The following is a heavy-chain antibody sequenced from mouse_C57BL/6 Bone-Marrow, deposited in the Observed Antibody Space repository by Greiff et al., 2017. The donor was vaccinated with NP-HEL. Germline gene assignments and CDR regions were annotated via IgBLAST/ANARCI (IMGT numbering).Heavy chain of an antibody. J-gene: IGHJ2*01. D-gene: IGHD1-1*01. Sequence: LQESGAELVRPGTSVKVSCKASGYAFTNYLIEWVKQRPGQGLEWIGVINPGSGGTNYNEKFKGKATLTADKSSSTAYMQLSSLTSEDSAVYFCARWGYGSSYGYWGQGTTLTVSS. CDR2: INPGSGGT. V-gene: IGHV1-54*01. CDR1: GYAFTNYL. CDR3: ARWGYGSSYGY.